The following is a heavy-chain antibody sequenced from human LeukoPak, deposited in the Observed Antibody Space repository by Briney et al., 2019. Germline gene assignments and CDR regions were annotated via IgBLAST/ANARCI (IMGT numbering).Heavy chain of an antibody. D-gene: IGHD6-13*01. V-gene: IGHV3-9*01. Sequence: GGSLRLSCAASGFTFDDYAMHWVRQAPGKRLEWVSGISWNSGRIGYADSVKGRFTISGDNAKNSLYLQMNSLRAEDTALYYCAKDMKSWHYYYYGMDVWGQGTTVTVSS. CDR2: ISWNSGRI. CDR1: GFTFDDYA. CDR3: AKDMKSWHYYYYGMDV. J-gene: IGHJ6*02.